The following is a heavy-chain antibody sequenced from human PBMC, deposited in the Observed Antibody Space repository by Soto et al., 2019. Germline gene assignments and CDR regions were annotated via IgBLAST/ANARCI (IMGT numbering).Heavy chain of an antibody. CDR1: GFTFSSYA. CDR3: AVYCSSTSCYNYAFDI. CDR2: ISGSGGST. D-gene: IGHD2-2*02. J-gene: IGHJ3*02. Sequence: EVQLLESGGGLVQPGGSLRLSCAASGFTFSSYAMSWVRQAPGKGLEWVSAISGSGGSTYYADSVKGRFTISRDNSKNTLYLQMNSLRAEDTAVYYCAVYCSSTSCYNYAFDIWGQGTMVTVSS. V-gene: IGHV3-23*01.